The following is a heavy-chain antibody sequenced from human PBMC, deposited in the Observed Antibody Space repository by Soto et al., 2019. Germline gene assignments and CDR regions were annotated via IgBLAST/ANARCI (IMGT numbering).Heavy chain of an antibody. J-gene: IGHJ5*02. CDR2: ISSDGDIT. CDR3: VKVSTFYDILTGYYSTNFFDP. CDR1: GFTFSEYS. V-gene: IGHV3-64D*06. Sequence: VGSLRLSCSASGFTFSEYSMHWVRQAPGKGLQYVSTISSDGDITYYADSVKGRFTISRDNSKNTLYLQMNSLRPEDTAVYYCVKVSTFYDILTGYYSTNFFDPWGQGTLVIVSS. D-gene: IGHD3-9*01.